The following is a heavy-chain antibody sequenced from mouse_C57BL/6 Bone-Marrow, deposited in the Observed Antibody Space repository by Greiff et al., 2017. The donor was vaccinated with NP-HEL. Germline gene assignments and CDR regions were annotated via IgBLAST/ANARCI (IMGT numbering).Heavy chain of an antibody. D-gene: IGHD4-1*01. J-gene: IGHJ4*01. CDR2: IDPSDSYT. CDR3: ARDWDDYAMDY. CDR1: GYTFTSYW. V-gene: IGHV1-50*01. Sequence: VQLQQPGAELVKPGASVKLSCKASGYTFTSYWMQWVKQRPGQGLEWIGEIDPSDSYTNYNQKFKGKAPLTVDTSSSTAYMQLSSLTSEDSAVYYCARDWDDYAMDYWGQGTSVTVSS.